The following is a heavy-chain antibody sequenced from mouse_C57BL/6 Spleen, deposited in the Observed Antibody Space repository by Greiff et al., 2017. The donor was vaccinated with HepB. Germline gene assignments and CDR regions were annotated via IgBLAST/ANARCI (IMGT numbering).Heavy chain of an antibody. CDR2: INPSNGGT. Sequence: VQLQQPGTELVKPGASVKLSCKASGYTFTSYWMHWVKQRPGQGLEWIGNINPSNGGTNYNEKFKSKATLTVDKSSSTAYMQLSRRTSEDSAVYYCARKFITTVEAWFAYWGQGTLVTVSA. D-gene: IGHD1-1*01. CDR1: GYTFTSYW. CDR3: ARKFITTVEAWFAY. V-gene: IGHV1-53*01. J-gene: IGHJ3*01.